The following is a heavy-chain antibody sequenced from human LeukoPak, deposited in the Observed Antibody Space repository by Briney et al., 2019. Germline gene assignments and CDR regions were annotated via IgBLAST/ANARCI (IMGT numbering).Heavy chain of an antibody. CDR3: AKELDYYGSGIPVPYYYYYGMDV. D-gene: IGHD3-10*01. CDR1: GFTFSSYA. V-gene: IGHV3-23*01. Sequence: GGSLRLSCAASGFTFSSYAMSWARQAPGKGLEWVSAISGSGGSTYYADSVKGRFTISRDNSKNTLYLQMNSLRAEDTAVYYCAKELDYYGSGIPVPYYYYYGMDVWGQGTTVTVSS. J-gene: IGHJ6*02. CDR2: ISGSGGST.